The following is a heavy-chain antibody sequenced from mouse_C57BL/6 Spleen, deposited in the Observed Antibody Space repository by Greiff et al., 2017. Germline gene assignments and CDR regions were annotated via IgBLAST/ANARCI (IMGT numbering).Heavy chain of an antibody. V-gene: IGHV1-64*01. D-gene: IGHD2-3*01. CDR2: IHPNSGST. Sequence: VQLQQPGAELVKPGASVKLSCKASGYTFTSYWMHWVKQRPGQGLEWIGMIHPNSGSTNYNEKFKSKATLTVDKSSSTAYMQLSSLTSEDSAVYYCASYDGFSYYAMDNWGQGTSVTVSS. J-gene: IGHJ4*01. CDR1: GYTFTSYW. CDR3: ASYDGFSYYAMDN.